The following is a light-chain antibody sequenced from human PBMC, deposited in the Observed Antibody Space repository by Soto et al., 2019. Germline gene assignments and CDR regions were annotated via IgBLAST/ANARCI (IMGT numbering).Light chain of an antibody. V-gene: IGLV2-14*01. CDR1: ASDVGAYDY. CDR2: EVR. Sequence: QSALTQPASVSVSPGQSITISCTGTASDVGAYDYVSWYQHHPGKPPKLLIFEVRDRPSGVSNRFSGSKSGNTASLTISGLQPEDEADYFCSSSTSSSTLVFGTVTKLTVL. J-gene: IGLJ1*01. CDR3: SSSTSSSTLV.